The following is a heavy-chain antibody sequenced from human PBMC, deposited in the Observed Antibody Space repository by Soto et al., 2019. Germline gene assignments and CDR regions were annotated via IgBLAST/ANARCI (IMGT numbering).Heavy chain of an antibody. D-gene: IGHD6-13*01. J-gene: IGHJ3*01. Sequence: LSLPCTVSGDSVISATYHWSWIRQPPGKGLEWIGYIYYDGGTTYNSSLKSRVTISTDTSRSQLSLQLTSATPADTAVYYCARVLPGIAAAYDAFDVWGQGTMVTVSS. CDR2: IYYDGGT. CDR3: ARVLPGIAAAYDAFDV. V-gene: IGHV4-61*01. CDR1: GDSVISATYH.